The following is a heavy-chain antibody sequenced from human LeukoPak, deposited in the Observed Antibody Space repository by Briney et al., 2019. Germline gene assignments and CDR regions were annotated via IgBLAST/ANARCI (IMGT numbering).Heavy chain of an antibody. D-gene: IGHD3-22*01. CDR2: ISWNSGSI. CDR1: GFTFDDYA. V-gene: IGHV3-9*03. J-gene: IGHJ4*02. CDR3: AKSLTYYYDSSGYFDY. Sequence: GGSLRLSCAASGFTFDDYAMHWVRQAPGKGLEWVSGISWNSGSIGYADSMKGRFTISRDNAKNSLYLQMNSLRAEDMALYYCAKSLTYYYDSSGYFDYWGQGTLVTVSS.